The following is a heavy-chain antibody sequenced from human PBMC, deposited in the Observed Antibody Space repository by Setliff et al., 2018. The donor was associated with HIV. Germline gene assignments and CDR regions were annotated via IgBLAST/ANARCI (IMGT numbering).Heavy chain of an antibody. D-gene: IGHD5-12*01. CDR2: INHSGST. V-gene: IGHV4-34*01. J-gene: IGHJ6*02. CDR3: ARGYSGYVGFTSMDV. Sequence: PSETLSLTCAVYGGSFSGYYWNWIRQPPGKGLEWIEEINHSGSTNYNPSLKSRVTISVDTSKNQFSLKLSSVTAADTAVYYCARGYSGYVGFTSMDVWGQGTTVTVSS. CDR1: GGSFSGYY.